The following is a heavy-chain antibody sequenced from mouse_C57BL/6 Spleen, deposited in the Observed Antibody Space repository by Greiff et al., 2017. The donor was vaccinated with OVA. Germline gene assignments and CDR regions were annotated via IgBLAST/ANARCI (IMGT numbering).Heavy chain of an antibody. CDR2: IYPGSGST. V-gene: IGHV1-55*01. Sequence: VQLQQPGAELVKPGASVKMSCKASGYTFTSYWITWVKQRPGQGLEWIGDIYPGSGSTNYNEKFKSKATVTVDKSSSTAYMQLSSLTSEDSAVDYCARGDDRTYWGQGTLVTVSA. CDR3: ARGDDRTY. D-gene: IGHD2-3*01. CDR1: GYTFTSYW. J-gene: IGHJ3*01.